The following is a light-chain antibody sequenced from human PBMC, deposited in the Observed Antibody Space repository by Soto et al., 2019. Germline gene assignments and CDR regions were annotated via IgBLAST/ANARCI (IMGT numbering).Light chain of an antibody. V-gene: IGLV1-44*01. CDR1: SSNIGSYP. J-gene: IGLJ2*01. CDR3: AAWDASLKVL. Sequence: QAVLTQPPSASGTPGQRVIISCSGSSSNIGSYPVNWYRQLPGTAPKLLIYNNNQRPSGVPDRFSGSQSGTSASLAISGLLSEDEADYYCAAWDASLKVLFGGGTQLTVL. CDR2: NNN.